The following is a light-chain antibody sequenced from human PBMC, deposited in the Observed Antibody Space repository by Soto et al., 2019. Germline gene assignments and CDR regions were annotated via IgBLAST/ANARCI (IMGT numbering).Light chain of an antibody. J-gene: IGKJ1*01. CDR2: DAS. Sequence: EIVLTQSPATLSLSPGERSTLSCRASQIVSRYLAWYQQKPGQAPRLLIYDASNRATGIPVRFSGSGSGTDFTLTISRLEPDDFAVYYCQHYGSSRTFGQGTKVDI. CDR1: QIVSRY. CDR3: QHYGSSRT. V-gene: IGKV3-11*01.